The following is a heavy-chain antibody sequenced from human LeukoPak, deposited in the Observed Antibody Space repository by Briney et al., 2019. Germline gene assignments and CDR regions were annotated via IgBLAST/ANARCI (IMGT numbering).Heavy chain of an antibody. CDR3: ARDPGATQVHNWFDP. J-gene: IGHJ5*02. CDR2: IWYDGSNK. Sequence: GGSLRLSCAASGFTFSSYGMHWVRQAPGKGLEWVAVIWYDGSNKYYADSVEGRFTISRDNSKNTLYLQMNSLRAEDTAVYYCARDPGATQVHNWFDPWGQGTLVTVSS. CDR1: GFTFSSYG. D-gene: IGHD1-26*01. V-gene: IGHV3-33*01.